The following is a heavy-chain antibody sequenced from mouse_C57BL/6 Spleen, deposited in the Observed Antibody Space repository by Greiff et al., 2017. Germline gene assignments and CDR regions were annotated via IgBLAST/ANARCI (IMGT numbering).Heavy chain of an antibody. CDR2: IYPYNGVS. D-gene: IGHD1-1*01. Sequence: VQLQQSGPELVKPGASVKISCKASGYSFTGYYMHWVKQSHGNILDWIGYIYPYNGVSSYNQKFKGKATLTVDKSSSTAYMELRSLTSEDSAVYYCARYSYYGSSFGGYFDVWGTGTTVTVSS. CDR3: ARYSYYGSSFGGYFDV. V-gene: IGHV1-31*01. CDR1: GYSFTGYY. J-gene: IGHJ1*03.